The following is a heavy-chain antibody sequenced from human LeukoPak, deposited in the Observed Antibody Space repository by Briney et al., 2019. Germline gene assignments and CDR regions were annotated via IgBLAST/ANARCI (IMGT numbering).Heavy chain of an antibody. V-gene: IGHV4-31*03. J-gene: IGHJ4*02. CDR2: IYYSGTT. CDR1: GGSISSGGYY. Sequence: SETLSLTCNVSGGSISSGGYYWSWIRQHPGKGLEWLGYIYYSGTTYYNPSLKSRLTISVDTSKNQFSLILSSVTAADTAVYYCARSTETRLFEYWGQGSLVTVST. D-gene: IGHD4-17*01. CDR3: ARSTETRLFEY.